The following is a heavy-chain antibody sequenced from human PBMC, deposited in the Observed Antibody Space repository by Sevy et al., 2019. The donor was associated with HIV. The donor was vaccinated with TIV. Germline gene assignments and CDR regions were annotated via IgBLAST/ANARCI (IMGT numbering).Heavy chain of an antibody. CDR3: ARSNAITMIVVVTPPDY. CDR2: IWYDGSNK. V-gene: IGHV3-33*01. CDR1: GFTFSSYG. Sequence: GGSLRLSCAASGFTFSSYGMHWVRQAPGKGLEWVAVIWYDGSNKYYADSVKRRFTISRDNSKNTLYLQMNSLRAEDTAVYYCARSNAITMIVVVTPPDYWGQGTLVTVSS. D-gene: IGHD3-22*01. J-gene: IGHJ4*02.